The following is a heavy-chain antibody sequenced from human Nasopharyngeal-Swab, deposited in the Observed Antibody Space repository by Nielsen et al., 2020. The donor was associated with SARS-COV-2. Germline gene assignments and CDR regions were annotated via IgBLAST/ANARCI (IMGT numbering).Heavy chain of an antibody. CDR1: GYTFTSYD. Sequence: ASVKVSCKASGYTFTSYDINWVRQATGQGLEWMGWMNPNNGNTGYAQKFQGRVTMTRNTSISTAYMELSSLRSEDTAVYYCARGLDSSSWLDYWGQGTLVTVSS. J-gene: IGHJ4*02. CDR3: ARGLDSSSWLDY. D-gene: IGHD6-13*01. V-gene: IGHV1-8*01. CDR2: MNPNNGNT.